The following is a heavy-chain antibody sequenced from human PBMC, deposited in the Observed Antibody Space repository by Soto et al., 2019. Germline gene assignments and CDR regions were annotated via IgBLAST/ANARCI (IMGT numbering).Heavy chain of an antibody. CDR2: ISGSGGST. J-gene: IGHJ5*02. D-gene: IGHD4-17*01. Sequence: GGSLRLSCAASGFTFSSYAMSWVRQAPGKGLEWVSAISGSGGSTYYADSVKGRFTISRDNSKNTLYLQMNSLRAEDTAVYYCAKDSDYGDFLPSWFDPWGQGTLVTVSS. V-gene: IGHV3-23*01. CDR3: AKDSDYGDFLPSWFDP. CDR1: GFTFSSYA.